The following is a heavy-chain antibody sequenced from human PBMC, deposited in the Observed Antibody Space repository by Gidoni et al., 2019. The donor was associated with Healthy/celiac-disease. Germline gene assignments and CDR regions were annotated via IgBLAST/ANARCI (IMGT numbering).Heavy chain of an antibody. CDR3: AARGYDFWSGYYGTGFDY. CDR2: IYHSGST. CDR1: GGSISSSNW. D-gene: IGHD3-3*01. V-gene: IGHV4-4*02. J-gene: IGHJ4*02. Sequence: QVQLQESGPGLVKPSGTLSLTCAVSGGSISSSNWWSWVRRPPGKGLEWIGEIYHSGSTNYNPSLKSRVTISVDKSKNQFSLKLSSVTAADTAVYYCAARGYDFWSGYYGTGFDYWGQGTLVTVSS.